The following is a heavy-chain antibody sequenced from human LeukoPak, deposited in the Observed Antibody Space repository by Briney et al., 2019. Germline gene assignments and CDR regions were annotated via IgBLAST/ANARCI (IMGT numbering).Heavy chain of an antibody. V-gene: IGHV3-33*01. Sequence: GGSLRLSCVASGFIFSHYGMHWVRQAPGKGLEWVAVIWSDGSNRFYAGSVKGRFTISRDNSQNTVFLQMNSLRAEDTAMYYCARHDRIQLWLLLDYWGQGTLVTVSS. J-gene: IGHJ4*02. CDR2: IWSDGSNR. D-gene: IGHD5-18*01. CDR1: GFIFSHYG. CDR3: ARHDRIQLWLLLDY.